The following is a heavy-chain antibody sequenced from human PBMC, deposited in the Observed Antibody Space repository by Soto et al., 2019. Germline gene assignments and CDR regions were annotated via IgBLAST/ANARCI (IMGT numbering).Heavy chain of an antibody. CDR2: ISSNGGST. Sequence: EVQLVESGGGLVQPGGSLRLSCAASGFTFSNYAMHWVRQAPGKGLEYVSAISSNGGSTYYANSVEGRFTISRDNSKNTLYLQMGSLRAEDMAVYYCARGPDHFDYWGQGTLVTVSS. V-gene: IGHV3-64*01. CDR3: ARGPDHFDY. CDR1: GFTFSNYA. J-gene: IGHJ4*02.